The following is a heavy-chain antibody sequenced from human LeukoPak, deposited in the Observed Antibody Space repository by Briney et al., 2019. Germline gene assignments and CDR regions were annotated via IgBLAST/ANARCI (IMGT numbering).Heavy chain of an antibody. J-gene: IGHJ3*02. CDR1: GFTFSSYG. CDR3: ARDRDFDWLSNLDAFDI. CDR2: IWYDGSNK. Sequence: GRSLRLSCAASGFTFSSYGMHWVRQAPGKGLEWVAVIWYDGSNKYYADSVKGRFTISRDNSKNTLYLQMRTLRAEDTAVYYCARDRDFDWLSNLDAFDIWGQGTMVTVSS. D-gene: IGHD3-9*01. V-gene: IGHV3-33*01.